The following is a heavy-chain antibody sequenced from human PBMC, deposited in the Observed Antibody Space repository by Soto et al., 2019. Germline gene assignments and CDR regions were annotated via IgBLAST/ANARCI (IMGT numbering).Heavy chain of an antibody. CDR2: ISGSGGST. J-gene: IGHJ4*02. CDR1: GFTFSSYA. V-gene: IGHV3-23*01. D-gene: IGHD1-20*01. CDR3: AKALTGSSFDY. Sequence: GGSLILSCAASGFTFSSYAMSWVRQAPGKGLEWVSAISGSGGSTYYADSVKGRFTISRDNSKNTLYLQMNSLRAEDPAVYYCAKALTGSSFDYWGQGTLVTVSS.